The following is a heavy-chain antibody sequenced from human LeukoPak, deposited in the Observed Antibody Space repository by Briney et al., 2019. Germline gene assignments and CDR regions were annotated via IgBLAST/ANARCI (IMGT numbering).Heavy chain of an antibody. CDR3: AKVGPLDYYGSGSYYDY. Sequence: GGSLRLSCAASGLTGSSHYISWVRQAPGKGLEWVSGISWNSGSIGYADSVKGRFTISRDNAKNSLYLQMNSLRAEDTALYYCAKVGPLDYYGSGSYYDYWGQGTLVTVSS. CDR2: ISWNSGSI. V-gene: IGHV3-9*01. CDR1: GLTGSSHY. J-gene: IGHJ4*02. D-gene: IGHD3-10*01.